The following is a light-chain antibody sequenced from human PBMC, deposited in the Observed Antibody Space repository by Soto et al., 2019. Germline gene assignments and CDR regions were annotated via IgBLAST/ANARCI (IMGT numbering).Light chain of an antibody. V-gene: IGKV1-5*01. CDR2: DAS. J-gene: IGKJ1*01. CDR3: QQYNSYRWT. CDR1: QSISSW. Sequence: DIQMTQSPSTLSASVGDSVTITWRASQSISSWLAWYQQKPGKAPKLLIYDASSLESGVPSRFSGSGSGTEFTLTISSLQPDDFATYYCQQYNSYRWTFGQGTKVDIK.